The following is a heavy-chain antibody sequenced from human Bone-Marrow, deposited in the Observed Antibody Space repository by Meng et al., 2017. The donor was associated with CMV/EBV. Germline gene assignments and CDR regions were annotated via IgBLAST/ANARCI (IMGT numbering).Heavy chain of an antibody. J-gene: IGHJ4*02. Sequence: GESLKISCGASGFTFSSYAIYWVRQAPGKGLVWVSRINSDGSDTKYADSVKGRFTISRDNAKNTLYLQMNTLRAEDTAVYYCVKGGHLGDYWGQGTLVTVSS. D-gene: IGHD3-10*01. CDR1: GFTFSSYA. CDR3: VKGGHLGDY. V-gene: IGHV3-74*03. CDR2: INSDGSDT.